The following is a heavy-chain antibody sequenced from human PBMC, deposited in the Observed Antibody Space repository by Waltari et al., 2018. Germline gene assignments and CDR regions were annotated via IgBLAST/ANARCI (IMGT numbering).Heavy chain of an antibody. D-gene: IGHD3-10*01. CDR1: GAAINTGDYF. CDR2: IYTGGST. J-gene: IGHJ5*02. Sequence: QVQLQESGPGLVKPSQTLSLTCTVSGAAINTGDYFWSWVRQPAGEGLEWIGRIYTGGSTDYNPSSWGRVTISRDTSKSQVSLKLTAGTAADSAVYYCARHLENFYGAGRGNWFDPWGPGTRVTVSS. CDR3: ARHLENFYGAGRGNWFDP. V-gene: IGHV4-61*02.